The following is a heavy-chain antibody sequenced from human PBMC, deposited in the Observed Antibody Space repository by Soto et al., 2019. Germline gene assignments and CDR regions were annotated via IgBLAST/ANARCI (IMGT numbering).Heavy chain of an antibody. J-gene: IGHJ4*02. CDR3: ARGYGPADY. V-gene: IGHV3-48*02. CDR2: IGTAPTTI. Sequence: GGSLRLSCGASGFTFRRYGMNWVRQSPGKGPEWVSFIGTAPTTIYYANSVKGRFTISRDDAKTSLYLQMDSLREEDTALYYCARGYGPADYWGQGTQVTVSS. D-gene: IGHD4-17*01. CDR1: GFTFRRYG.